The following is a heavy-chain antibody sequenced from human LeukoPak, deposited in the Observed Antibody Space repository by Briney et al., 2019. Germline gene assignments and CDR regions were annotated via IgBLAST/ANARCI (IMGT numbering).Heavy chain of an antibody. CDR3: AHRASDDLEY. V-gene: IGHV2-5*02. CDR1: GLSLTTNGMN. Sequence: SGPTLVKPTQTLTLTCTLSGLSLTTNGMNVAWIRQPPGQALEWLAVIYWGDEKRYRPSVKSRLTITKDTSRNQVVLRMANMAPVDTATYYCAHRASDDLEYWGPGTLVTVSS. CDR2: IYWGDEK. J-gene: IGHJ4*02. D-gene: IGHD1-1*01.